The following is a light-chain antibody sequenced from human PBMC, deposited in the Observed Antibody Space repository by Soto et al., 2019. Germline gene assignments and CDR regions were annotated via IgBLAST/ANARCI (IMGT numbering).Light chain of an antibody. CDR1: SSDVGGYNY. CDR3: SSYAGSNNLV. CDR2: EVS. Sequence: QSVLTQPPSASGSPGQSVTIACTGTSSDVGGYNYVSWYQQHPGKAPKLMMYEVSNRPSGVPDRFSGSKSGNTASLTVSGLQAEDEADYYCSSYAGSNNLVFGGGTKLTVL. V-gene: IGLV2-8*01. J-gene: IGLJ2*01.